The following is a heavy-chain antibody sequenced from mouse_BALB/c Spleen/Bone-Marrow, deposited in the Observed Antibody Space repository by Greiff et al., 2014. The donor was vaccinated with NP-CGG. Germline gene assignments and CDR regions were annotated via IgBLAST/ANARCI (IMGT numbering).Heavy chain of an antibody. CDR1: GFTFSDYY. CDR2: ISDGGSYT. D-gene: IGHD1-2*01. CDR3: ARDLITTATSFAY. V-gene: IGHV5-4*02. Sequence: VQLKESGGGLVKPGGSLKLSCAASGFTFSDYYMYWVRQTPEKRLEWVATISDGGSYTYYPDSVKGQLTISRDNAKNNLYLQMSSLKSEDTAMYYWARDLITTATSFAYWGQGTLATVSA. J-gene: IGHJ3*01.